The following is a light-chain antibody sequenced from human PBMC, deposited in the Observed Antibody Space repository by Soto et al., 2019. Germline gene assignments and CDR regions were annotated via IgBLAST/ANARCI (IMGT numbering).Light chain of an antibody. CDR1: QSVSSSY. CDR2: GAS. Sequence: PGERATLSCRASQSVSSSYLAWYQQKPGQAPRLLIYGASSRATGIPDRFSGSGSGTDFTLTISRLEPEDFAGYYCQQCASSPLAFGGGTKVEIK. V-gene: IGKV3-20*01. CDR3: QQCASSPLA. J-gene: IGKJ4*01.